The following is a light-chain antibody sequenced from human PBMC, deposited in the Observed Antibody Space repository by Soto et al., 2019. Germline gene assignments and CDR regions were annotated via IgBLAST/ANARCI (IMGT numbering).Light chain of an antibody. J-gene: IGLJ2*01. CDR3: SSSTSNHVV. CDR1: RSDGGVYRP. CDR2: EST. V-gene: IGLV2-14*01. Sequence: QSALTQPASVSGSPGQSITISCTGTRSDGGVYRPVSWYQHHPGKAPKLIIFESTYRPSGVSPRFSASKSGNTASLTISGLQAEDEADYYCSSSTSNHVVFGGGTKLTVL.